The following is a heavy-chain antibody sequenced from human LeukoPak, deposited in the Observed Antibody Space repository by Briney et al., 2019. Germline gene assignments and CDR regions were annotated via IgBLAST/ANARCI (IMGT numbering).Heavy chain of an antibody. J-gene: IGHJ4*02. CDR1: GFTFDDYA. V-gene: IGHV3-9*01. Sequence: GGSLRLSCAASGFTFDDYAMHWVRQAPGKGLEWVSGISWNSGSIGYADSVKGRFTISRDNAKNSLYLQMNSLRAEDTALYYCAKDKANYDSSGYPDYWGQGTLVTVSS. D-gene: IGHD3-22*01. CDR2: ISWNSGSI. CDR3: AKDKANYDSSGYPDY.